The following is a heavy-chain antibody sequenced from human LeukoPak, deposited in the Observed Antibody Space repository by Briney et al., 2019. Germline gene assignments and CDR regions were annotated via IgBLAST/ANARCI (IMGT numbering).Heavy chain of an antibody. CDR2: IRYDGSNK. V-gene: IGHV3-30*02. CDR3: AKDGDSGSCWDYYMDV. J-gene: IGHJ6*03. Sequence: GGSLRLSCAASGFTFSSYGMHWVRQAPGKGLEWVAFIRYDGSNKYYADSVKGRFTISRDNSKNTLYLQMNSLRAEDTAVYYCAKDGDSGSCWDYYMDVWGKGTTVTVSS. D-gene: IGHD1-26*01. CDR1: GFTFSSYG.